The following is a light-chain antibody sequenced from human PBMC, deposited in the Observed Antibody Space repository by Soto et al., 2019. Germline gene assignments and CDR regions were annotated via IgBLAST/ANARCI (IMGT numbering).Light chain of an antibody. Sequence: EIVLTQSPGTLSVSPGERATLSCRASQSIGSNLAWYQHKPGQAPRLLIYRASARATGIPARFSGSESGTEFTLTISSLQSEDFAVYFCQQYNNWPPMYTFGQGTKVDIK. CDR3: QQYNNWPPMYT. CDR1: QSIGSN. CDR2: RAS. V-gene: IGKV3-15*01. J-gene: IGKJ2*01.